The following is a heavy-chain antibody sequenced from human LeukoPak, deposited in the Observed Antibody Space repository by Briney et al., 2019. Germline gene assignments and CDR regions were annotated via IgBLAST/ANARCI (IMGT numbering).Heavy chain of an antibody. CDR1: GFTFSSYA. Sequence: GGSLRLSCGASGFTFSSYAMSWVRQAPGKGLGWVSVISGIGGSTYYADSVRGRFTLSRDNSKNTLYLQMNSVRAEDTDVYYCAKSQGRERPTFFPQGQRTKGYFDYWGQGTLVTVSS. D-gene: IGHD2/OR15-2a*01. CDR3: AKSQGRERPTFFPQGQRTKGYFDY. V-gene: IGHV3-23*01. J-gene: IGHJ4*02. CDR2: ISGIGGST.